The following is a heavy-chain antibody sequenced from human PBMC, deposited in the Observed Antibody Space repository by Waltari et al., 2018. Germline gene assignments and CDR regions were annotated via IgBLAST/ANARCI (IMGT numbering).Heavy chain of an antibody. CDR3: AKGGGSYPHDAFDI. V-gene: IGHV3-9*01. D-gene: IGHD1-26*01. CDR2: ISWNSGSI. Sequence: EVHLAESGGGVVQPGGSLRLSCTGSGFRFGDYWMHWVRQAPGKGLGWVSGISWNSGSIGYADSVKGRFTISRDNAKNSLYLQMNSLRAEDTALYYCAKGGGSYPHDAFDIWGQGTMVTVSS. J-gene: IGHJ3*02. CDR1: GFRFGDYW.